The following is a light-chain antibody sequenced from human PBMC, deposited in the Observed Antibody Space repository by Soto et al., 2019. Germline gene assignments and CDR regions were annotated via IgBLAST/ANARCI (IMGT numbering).Light chain of an antibody. CDR1: SGDIGSYNR. J-gene: IGLJ1*01. Sequence: QSALSQPAPVSGSAGQSITISCTGTSGDIGSYNRVSWYQQHPGKAPKLIIYEVTDRPSGVSNRFSGSKSGNTASLTISGLQAEDEAEYYCSSYTNINTRACVFGTGTKVTVL. CDR3: SSYTNINTRACV. V-gene: IGLV2-14*01. CDR2: EVT.